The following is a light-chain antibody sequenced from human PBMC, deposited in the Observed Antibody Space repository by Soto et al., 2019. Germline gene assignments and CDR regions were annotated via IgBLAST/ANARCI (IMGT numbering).Light chain of an antibody. CDR2: AAS. CDR1: QSVSSSY. Sequence: EIGLTQSPATLSLSQGERATLSCRASQSVSSSYLAWYQQKPGQAPRPLIYAASRRATGIPDRFSGSGSGTDFTLTISRLEPEDFAVYYCQQYGNSPQTFGQGTKVDIK. CDR3: QQYGNSPQT. V-gene: IGKV3-20*01. J-gene: IGKJ1*01.